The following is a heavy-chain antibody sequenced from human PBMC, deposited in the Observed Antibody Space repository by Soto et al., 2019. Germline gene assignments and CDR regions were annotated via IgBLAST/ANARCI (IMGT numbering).Heavy chain of an antibody. CDR3: VKGEYYYDRSGYYPFDY. J-gene: IGHJ4*02. CDR2: ISTNGGST. Sequence: PGGSLRLSCSASGFTFSSYAMHWVRQAPGKGLEYVSSISTNGGSTHYADSVKGRFTISRDNSKNTQYPQMSSLRADDTAVYYCVKGEYYYDRSGYYPFDYWGQGTLVTVSS. V-gene: IGHV3-64D*06. D-gene: IGHD3-22*01. CDR1: GFTFSSYA.